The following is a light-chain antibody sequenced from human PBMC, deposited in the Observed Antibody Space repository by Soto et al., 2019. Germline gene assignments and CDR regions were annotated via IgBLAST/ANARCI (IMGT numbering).Light chain of an antibody. CDR2: DVS. CDR3: CSYAVTFYV. Sequence: QSALTQPRSVSGSPGQSVTISCTGTSSDVGGYNNVSWYQQHPGKAPKPMIYDVSERPSGVPDRFSGSKSGNTASLTISGLQAEDEADYYCCSYAVTFYVFGTGTKVTVL. J-gene: IGLJ1*01. CDR1: SSDVGGYNN. V-gene: IGLV2-11*01.